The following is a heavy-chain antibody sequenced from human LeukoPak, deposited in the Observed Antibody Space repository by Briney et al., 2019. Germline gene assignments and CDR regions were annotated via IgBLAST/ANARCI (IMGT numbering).Heavy chain of an antibody. V-gene: IGHV3-30*04. Sequence: GGSLRLSCAASGFTFSSYAMHWVRQAPGKGLEWVAVISYDGSNKYYADSVKGRFTISRDNSKNTLYLQMNSLRAEDTAVYYCAKAGYCSSTSCYWIPLYYMDVWGKGTTVTVSS. CDR2: ISYDGSNK. CDR3: AKAGYCSSTSCYWIPLYYMDV. CDR1: GFTFSSYA. D-gene: IGHD2-2*01. J-gene: IGHJ6*03.